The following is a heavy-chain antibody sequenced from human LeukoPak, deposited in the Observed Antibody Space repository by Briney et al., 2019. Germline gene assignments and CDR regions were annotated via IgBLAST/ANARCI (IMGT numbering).Heavy chain of an antibody. CDR1: GYTFTSYD. D-gene: IGHD3-10*01. CDR3: ARVSPFGQEAFDI. Sequence: SVKVSCKASGYTFTSYDINWVRQAPGQGLEWMGGIIPIFGTANYAQKSQGRVTITADKSTSTAYMELSSLRSEDTAVYYCARVSPFGQEAFDIWGQGTMVTVSS. CDR2: IIPIFGTA. V-gene: IGHV1-69*06. J-gene: IGHJ3*02.